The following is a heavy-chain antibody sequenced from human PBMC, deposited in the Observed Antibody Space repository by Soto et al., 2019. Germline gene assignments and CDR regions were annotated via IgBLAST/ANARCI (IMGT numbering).Heavy chain of an antibody. D-gene: IGHD5-12*01. J-gene: IGHJ6*03. Sequence: QVQLVQSGAEVRKPGASVTVSCRSSGDSFNDYYIHWVRQAPGQGFEWMGWINPNGGVTKYAQKFQGWVSMTRDTPIRTVYMQLSRLRSDDTAVYYCARESGGATATIDYYYFYMDVWGTGTTVTVSS. CDR2: INPNGGVT. V-gene: IGHV1-2*04. CDR3: ARESGGATATIDYYYFYMDV. CDR1: GDSFNDYY.